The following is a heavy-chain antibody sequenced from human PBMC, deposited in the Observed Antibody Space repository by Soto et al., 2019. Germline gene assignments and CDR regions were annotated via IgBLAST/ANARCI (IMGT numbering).Heavy chain of an antibody. CDR1: GGTFSSYA. J-gene: IGHJ6*02. D-gene: IGHD4-17*01. Sequence: QVQLVQSGAEVKKPGSSVKVSCKASGGTFSSYAISWVRQAPGQGLEWMGGIIPIFGTANYAQKFQGRVTITADKSTSTAYMELSSLRSEDTAVYYCARSLSTVTTLGDLGYYYGMDLWGQGTTVTVSS. V-gene: IGHV1-69*06. CDR3: ARSLSTVTTLGDLGYYYGMDL. CDR2: IIPIFGTA.